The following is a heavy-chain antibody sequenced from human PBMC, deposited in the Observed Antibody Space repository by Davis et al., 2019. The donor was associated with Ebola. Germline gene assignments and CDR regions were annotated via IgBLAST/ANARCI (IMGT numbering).Heavy chain of an antibody. D-gene: IGHD6-19*01. CDR1: GFTFSSYW. V-gene: IGHV3-74*01. CDR2: INSDGSST. CDR3: ASGSYSSGWYSLTEYFDY. Sequence: HTGGSLRLSCAASGFTFSSYWMHWVRQAPGKGLVWVSRINSDGSSTSYADSVKGRFTISRDNAKNTLYLQMNSLRAEDTAVYYCASGSYSSGWYSLTEYFDYWGQGTLVTVSS. J-gene: IGHJ4*02.